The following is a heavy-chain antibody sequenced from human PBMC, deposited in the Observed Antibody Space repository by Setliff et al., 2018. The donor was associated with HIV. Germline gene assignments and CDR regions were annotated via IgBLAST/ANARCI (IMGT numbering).Heavy chain of an antibody. CDR3: ARDTYDSRGYFFGY. CDR1: GGSFSSSSYY. D-gene: IGHD3-22*01. Sequence: ASETLSLTCTVSGGSFSSSSYYWGWIRQPPGKGLEWIGNIHYSGSTYYNPSLKSRVTISKDTSKNQFSLHLSSVTAADTAVYYCARDTYDSRGYFFGYWGQGTLVTVSS. V-gene: IGHV4-39*07. CDR2: IHYSGST. J-gene: IGHJ4*02.